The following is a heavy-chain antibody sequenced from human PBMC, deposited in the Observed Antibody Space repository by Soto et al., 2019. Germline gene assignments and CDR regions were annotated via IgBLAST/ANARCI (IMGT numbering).Heavy chain of an antibody. J-gene: IGHJ6*02. Sequence: GSLRLSCSASGFTFSSYAMSWVRQAPGKGLEWVSAISGSGGSTYYADSVKGRFTISRDNSKNTLYLQMNSLRAEDTAVYYCADSSSWYYYYGMDVWGQGTTVTVSS. CDR1: GFTFSSYA. D-gene: IGHD6-13*01. CDR2: ISGSGGST. CDR3: ADSSSWYYYYGMDV. V-gene: IGHV3-23*01.